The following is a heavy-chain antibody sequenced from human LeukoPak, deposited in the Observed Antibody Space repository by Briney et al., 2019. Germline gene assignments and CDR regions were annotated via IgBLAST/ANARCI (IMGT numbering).Heavy chain of an antibody. D-gene: IGHD6-13*01. CDR2: ISSSRYI. CDR3: ARVTSGITGGTYYYYYMDV. Sequence: GGSLRLSCAASGFTFSNYSMNWVRQAPGKGLEWVSSISSSRYIHYADSVKGRFTISRDNAKNSLYLQMNSLRAEDTAVYYCARVTSGITGGTYYYYYMDVWGKGTTVTVSS. V-gene: IGHV3-21*01. CDR1: GFTFSNYS. J-gene: IGHJ6*03.